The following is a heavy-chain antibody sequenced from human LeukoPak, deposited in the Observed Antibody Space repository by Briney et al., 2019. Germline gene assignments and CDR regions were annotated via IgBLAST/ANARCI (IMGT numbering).Heavy chain of an antibody. CDR2: ISAHNGNT. CDR1: GYTFTSYG. V-gene: IGHV1-18*01. CDR3: GREHSRSLGDSEKLY. J-gene: IGHJ4*02. D-gene: IGHD4-17*01. Sequence: ASVKVSCKASGYTFTSYGISWVRQAPGQGLEWMGWISAHNGNTYYAQRLQGRVTMTTDTSTSTAYMELRSLRSDDTAVYYCGREHSRSLGDSEKLYGARGPLVPVSS.